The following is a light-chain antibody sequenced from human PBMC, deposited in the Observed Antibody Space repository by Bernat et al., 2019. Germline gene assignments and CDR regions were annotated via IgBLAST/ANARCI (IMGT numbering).Light chain of an antibody. CDR1: QDIRNE. CDR2: AAS. J-gene: IGKJ1*01. CDR3: LQHYYYPET. Sequence: DIQMNQSPSSLPASLGDRITITCRASQDIRNELAWYQQKPGEAPKRQIFAASSLQRGVPSRFSGSGSKTEFTLTISSLQPEDFATYYCLQHYYYPETFSQGTKVEIK. V-gene: IGKV1-17*01.